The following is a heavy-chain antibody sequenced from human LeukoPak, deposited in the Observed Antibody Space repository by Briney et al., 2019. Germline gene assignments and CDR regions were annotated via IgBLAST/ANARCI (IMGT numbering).Heavy chain of an antibody. CDR2: INPNSGGT. Sequence: GASVKVSCKASGYTFTGYYIHWVRQAPGQGLEWMGWINPNSGGTNYARSFQGRATMTRDTSTSTAYVELNSLRSDDTAVYYCARVADGYSYGAFDIWGQGTVVTVSS. D-gene: IGHD5-24*01. CDR3: ARVADGYSYGAFDI. V-gene: IGHV1-2*02. J-gene: IGHJ3*02. CDR1: GYTFTGYY.